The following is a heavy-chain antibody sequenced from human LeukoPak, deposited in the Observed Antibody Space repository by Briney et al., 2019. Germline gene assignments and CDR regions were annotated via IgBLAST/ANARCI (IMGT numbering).Heavy chain of an antibody. V-gene: IGHV1-69*05. CDR2: IIPIFGTA. D-gene: IGHD3-22*01. J-gene: IGHJ4*02. Sequence: SVKVSCKASGGTFSSYAISWVRQAPGQGLEWMGGIIPIFGTANYAQKFQGRVTITTDESTSTAYMELSSLRSEDTAVYYCARDGYYDSSGCYPHGPVWGQGTLVTVSS. CDR1: GGTFSSYA. CDR3: ARDGYYDSSGCYPHGPV.